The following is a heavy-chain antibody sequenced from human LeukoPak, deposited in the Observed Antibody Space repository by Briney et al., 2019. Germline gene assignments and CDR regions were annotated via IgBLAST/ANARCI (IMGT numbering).Heavy chain of an antibody. Sequence: PGRSLRLSCAASGFTFSSYAMHWVRQAPGKGLEWVSSISSSSSYIYYADSVKGRFTISRDNAKNSLYLQMNSLRAEDTAVYYCILEWLEDVWGQGTTVTVSS. CDR1: GFTFSSYA. CDR3: ILEWLEDV. J-gene: IGHJ6*02. CDR2: ISSSSSYI. D-gene: IGHD3-3*01. V-gene: IGHV3-21*01.